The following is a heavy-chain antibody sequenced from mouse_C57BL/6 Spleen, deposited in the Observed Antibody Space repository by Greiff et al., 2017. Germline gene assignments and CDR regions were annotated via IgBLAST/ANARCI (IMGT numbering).Heavy chain of an antibody. D-gene: IGHD4-1*01. Sequence: QVQLKQPGTELVKPGASVKLSCKASGYTFTSYWMHWVKQRPGQGLEWIGNINPSNGGTNYNEKFKSKATLTVDKSSSTAYMQLSSLTSEDSAVYYCARWGLGSPWYFDGWGTGTTVTVSS. CDR3: ARWGLGSPWYFDG. CDR1: GYTFTSYW. CDR2: INPSNGGT. V-gene: IGHV1-53*01. J-gene: IGHJ1*03.